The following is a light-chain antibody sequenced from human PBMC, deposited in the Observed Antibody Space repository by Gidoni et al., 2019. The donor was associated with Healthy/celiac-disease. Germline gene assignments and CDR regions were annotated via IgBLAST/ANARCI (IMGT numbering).Light chain of an antibody. CDR1: PSVSSSY. CDR3: QQYGSSPRT. J-gene: IGKJ1*01. V-gene: IGKV3-20*01. CDR2: GAS. Sequence: ELALTQSPGTLSWSPGERSTLSCRASPSVSSSYLAWYQQKPGQAPRLLIYGASSRDTGVPDRFSGSGSGTDFTLTISRLEPEDVAVYYCQQYGSSPRTFGQGTKVEIK.